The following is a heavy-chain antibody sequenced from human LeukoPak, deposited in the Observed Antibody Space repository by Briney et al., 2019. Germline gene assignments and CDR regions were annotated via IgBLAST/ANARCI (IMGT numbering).Heavy chain of an antibody. D-gene: IGHD4-11*01. CDR2: IWYDGSNK. Sequence: SGGSLRLSCAASGITFSSFGMHWVRQAPGKGLEWVAFIWYDGSNKYYADSVKGRFTISRDNSKNILYLQMNSLRVEDTAVYYCARDGTVTAGPFDPWGQGTLVTVSS. CDR1: GITFSSFG. V-gene: IGHV3-33*01. J-gene: IGHJ5*02. CDR3: ARDGTVTAGPFDP.